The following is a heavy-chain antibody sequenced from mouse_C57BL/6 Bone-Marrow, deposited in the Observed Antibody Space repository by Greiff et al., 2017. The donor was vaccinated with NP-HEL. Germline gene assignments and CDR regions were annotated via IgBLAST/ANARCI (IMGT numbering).Heavy chain of an antibody. CDR1: GFSFNTYA. Sequence: EVQLVESGGGLVQPKGSLKLSCAASGFSFNTYAMNWVRQAPGKGLEWVARIRSKSNNYATYYADSVKDRFTISRDDSESMLYLQMNNLKTEDTAMYYCVRPAQLGRNPYWYFDVWGTGTTVTVSS. CDR3: VRPAQLGRNPYWYFDV. CDR2: IRSKSNNYAT. V-gene: IGHV10-1*01. J-gene: IGHJ1*03. D-gene: IGHD4-1*02.